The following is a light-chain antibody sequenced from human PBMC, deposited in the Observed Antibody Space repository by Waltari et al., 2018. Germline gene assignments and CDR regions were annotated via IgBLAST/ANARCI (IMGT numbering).Light chain of an antibody. J-gene: IGLJ2*01. CDR3: SSYTTSSTVT. V-gene: IGLV2-14*01. Sequence: QSALTQPASVSASPGQSITISCTGTSSDIGSFNFVSWYQLHPGKAPKPIIYDVTNRHSGVSTRFSGSKAANTASLTISGLQAEDEADYYCSSYTTSSTVTFGGGTKLTVL. CDR1: SSDIGSFNF. CDR2: DVT.